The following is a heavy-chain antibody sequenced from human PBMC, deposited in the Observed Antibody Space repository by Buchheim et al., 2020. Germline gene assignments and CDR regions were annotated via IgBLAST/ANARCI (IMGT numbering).Heavy chain of an antibody. J-gene: IGHJ4*02. CDR2: INEDGSST. CDR3: ARRYCSSTNCRNFDY. V-gene: IGHV3-23*01. Sequence: EVQLLESGGGLVQPGGSLRLSCAASGFSFKDYGLSWVRQAPGKGLEWISAINEDGSSTSYADSVKGRFTIFRENSKSTLYVHMNSLRAEYTTVYHGARRYCSSTNCRNFDYWGQGSL. D-gene: IGHD2-2*01. CDR1: GFSFKDYG.